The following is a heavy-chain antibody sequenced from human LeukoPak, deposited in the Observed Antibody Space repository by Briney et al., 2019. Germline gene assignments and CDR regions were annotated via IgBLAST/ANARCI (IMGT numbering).Heavy chain of an antibody. CDR2: INTDGRTT. V-gene: IGHV3-74*01. Sequence: GGSLRLSCAASGFTFSDYTMNWVRQAPGKGLVWVAHINTDGRTTTYADSVKGRFTVARDNAKNTLYLEMNRLRAEDTAVYYCARDNTYMFDYWGQGTQVTVSS. CDR1: GFTFSDYT. CDR3: ARDNTYMFDY. J-gene: IGHJ4*02. D-gene: IGHD2-2*02.